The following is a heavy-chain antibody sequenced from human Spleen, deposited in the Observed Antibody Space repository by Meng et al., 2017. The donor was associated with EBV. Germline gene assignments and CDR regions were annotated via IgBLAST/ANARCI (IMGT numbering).Heavy chain of an antibody. CDR3: ASESGRGYTPDY. CDR1: GGIFNSDA. D-gene: IGHD3-10*01. V-gene: IGHV1-69*01. J-gene: IGHJ4*02. Sequence: QVHLVQSGAEVKKPGSSVKVSRKTSGGIFNSDAISWVRQAPGQGLEWLGGLIPMFGAPNYAQRFQDRVTIIADASTSTHYMELSSLRFEDTALYYCASESGRGYTPDYWGQGTLVTVSS. CDR2: LIPMFGAP.